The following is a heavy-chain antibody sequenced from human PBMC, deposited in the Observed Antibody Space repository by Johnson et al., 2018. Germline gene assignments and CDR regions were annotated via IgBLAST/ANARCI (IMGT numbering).Heavy chain of an antibody. Sequence: QVQLVQSGGGVVQPGRSLRLSCVASGFTFSIYGMHWVRQAPGKGLEWVSVISYDGSNNDYIDSVKGRFTISRDNSKNTVYLLMNSLRAVDTAVYYCAKDLAGYDFWTGYQYYYGMDVWGQGTTVTVSS. CDR2: ISYDGSNN. CDR3: AKDLAGYDFWTGYQYYYGMDV. J-gene: IGHJ6*02. V-gene: IGHV3-30*18. D-gene: IGHD3-3*01. CDR1: GFTFSIYG.